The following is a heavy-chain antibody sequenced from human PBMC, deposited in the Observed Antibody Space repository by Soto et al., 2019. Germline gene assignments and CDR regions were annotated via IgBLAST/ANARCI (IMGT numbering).Heavy chain of an antibody. V-gene: IGHV3-33*01. Sequence: QVQLVESGGGVVQPGRSLRLSCAASGFTFSSYGMHWVRQAPGKGLEWVAVIWYDGSNKYYADSVKGRFTISRDNSKNTLYLQMNSRRAEDTAVYYCARELRIAARPGGDYYYYGMDVGGQGTTVTVSS. CDR3: ARELRIAARPGGDYYYYGMDV. CDR2: IWYDGSNK. CDR1: GFTFSSYG. J-gene: IGHJ6*02. D-gene: IGHD6-6*01.